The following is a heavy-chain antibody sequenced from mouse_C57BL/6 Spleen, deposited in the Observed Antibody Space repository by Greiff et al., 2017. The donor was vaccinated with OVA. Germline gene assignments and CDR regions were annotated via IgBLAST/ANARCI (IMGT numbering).Heavy chain of an antibody. Sequence: EVHLQQSGAELVRPGASVKLSCTASGFNIKDYYMHWVKQRPEQGLEWIGWIDPEDGDTEYAPKVQGKATMTADTSSNTAYLQLSSLTSEDTAVYYCTTYDYDAWFAYWGQGTLVTVSA. CDR3: TTYDYDAWFAY. D-gene: IGHD2-4*01. J-gene: IGHJ3*01. V-gene: IGHV14-1*01. CDR1: GFNIKDYY. CDR2: IDPEDGDT.